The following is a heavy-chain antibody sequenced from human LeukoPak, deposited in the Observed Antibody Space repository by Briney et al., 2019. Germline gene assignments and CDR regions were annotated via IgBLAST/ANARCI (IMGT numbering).Heavy chain of an antibody. CDR2: MSSSRGNAI. D-gene: IGHD2-15*01. CDR1: GFTCSTYA. V-gene: IGHV3-48*03. J-gene: IGHJ3*02. CDR3: ARDPPTRGGDAFDI. Sequence: GGSLRLSCAASGFTCSTYAMNWVRQAPGKGLEWVSYMSSSRGNAIYYSDSVRGRFTISRDNAKNSLYLQMNSLRAEDTAVYYCARDPPTRGGDAFDIWGQGTMVTVSS.